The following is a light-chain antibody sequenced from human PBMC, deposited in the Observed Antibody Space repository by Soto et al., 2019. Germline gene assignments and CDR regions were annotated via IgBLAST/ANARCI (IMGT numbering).Light chain of an antibody. CDR3: CSYAGSSTFSYV. V-gene: IGLV2-23*02. CDR1: SSDVGSYNL. Sequence: QSVLTQPASVSGSPGQSITISCAGTSSDVGSYNLVSWYQQHPGKAPKLMIYEVSKRPSGVSNRFSGSKSGNTASLTISGLQAEDEADYCCCSYAGSSTFSYVLGTGTKVTVL. CDR2: EVS. J-gene: IGLJ1*01.